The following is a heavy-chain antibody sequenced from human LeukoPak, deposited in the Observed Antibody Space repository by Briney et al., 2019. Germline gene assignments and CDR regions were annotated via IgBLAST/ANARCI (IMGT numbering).Heavy chain of an antibody. CDR2: IYYSGST. J-gene: IGHJ4*02. CDR1: GGSLSSYY. CDR3: ATNLYSSGWYRPHYFDY. V-gene: IGHV4-59*01. Sequence: SETLSLTCTVSGGSLSSYYWSWIRQPPGKGLEWIGYIYYSGSTNYNPSLTSRVTISVDTSKNQFSLKLSSVTAADTAVYYCATNLYSSGWYRPHYFDYWGQGTLVTVSS. D-gene: IGHD6-19*01.